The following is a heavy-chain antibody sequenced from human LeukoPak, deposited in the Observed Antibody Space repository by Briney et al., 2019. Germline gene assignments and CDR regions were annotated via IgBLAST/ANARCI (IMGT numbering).Heavy chain of an antibody. Sequence: KASQTLSLTCPVSAPFISSYYWSWIRQPPGKGLGWIGYIYYSGSNNYNPSLKRRVTISVDTSKNKFSLKLSSVTAAHTAVYYCARDRGHYDSSGHVDYWGQGTLVTVSS. J-gene: IGHJ4*02. CDR1: APFISSYY. D-gene: IGHD3-22*01. V-gene: IGHV4-59*01. CDR3: ARDRGHYDSSGHVDY. CDR2: IYYSGSN.